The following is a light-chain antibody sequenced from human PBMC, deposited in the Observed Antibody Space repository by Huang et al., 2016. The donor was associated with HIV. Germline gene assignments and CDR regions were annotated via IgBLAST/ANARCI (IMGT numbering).Light chain of an antibody. CDR2: GAS. V-gene: IGKV3-15*01. J-gene: IGKJ1*01. Sequence: EIVMTQSPATLSVSPGERAILLCRASQNIETNVAWYQQKPSRAPRLLIFGASTRSTGISARFTGGGSETEFTLTINSVQSEDVAMYYCHQYNDWPPWTFGQGTRVEI. CDR3: HQYNDWPPWT. CDR1: QNIETN.